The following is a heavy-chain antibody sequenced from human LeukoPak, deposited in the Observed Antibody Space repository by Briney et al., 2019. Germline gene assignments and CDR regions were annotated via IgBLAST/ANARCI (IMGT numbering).Heavy chain of an antibody. D-gene: IGHD3-22*01. Sequence: GRSLRLSCAASGFTFSSYAMHWVRQAPGKGLEWVAVISYGGSNKYYADSVKGRFTISRDNSKNTLYLQMNSLRAEDTAVYYCARDHYYDSSGYYYRYYYYYYGMDVWGQGTTVTVSS. CDR2: ISYGGSNK. CDR1: GFTFSSYA. J-gene: IGHJ6*02. V-gene: IGHV3-30-3*01. CDR3: ARDHYYDSSGYYYRYYYYYYGMDV.